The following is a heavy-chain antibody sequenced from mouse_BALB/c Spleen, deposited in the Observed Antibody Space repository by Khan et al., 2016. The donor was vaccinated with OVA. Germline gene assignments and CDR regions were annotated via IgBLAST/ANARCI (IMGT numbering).Heavy chain of an antibody. J-gene: IGHJ2*01. CDR2: IYPGSGNT. Sequence: QVQLQQSGTDLARPGASVKVSCKTSGYTFTDFYITWVKQRTGQGLEWIGEIYPGSGNTYYNEHFKGKASLTADKSSNTAYMQLSSLTSEDSAVYVCARMDTTSLDYWGQGTTLTVSS. V-gene: IGHV1-77*01. CDR1: GYTFTDFY. CDR3: ARMDTTSLDY. D-gene: IGHD2-3*01.